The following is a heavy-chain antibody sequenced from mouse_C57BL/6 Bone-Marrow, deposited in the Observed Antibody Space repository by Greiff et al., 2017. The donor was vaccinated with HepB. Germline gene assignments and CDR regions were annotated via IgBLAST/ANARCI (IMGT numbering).Heavy chain of an antibody. Sequence: VQLQQSGPELVKPGASVKISCKASGYAFSSSWMNWVKQRPGKGLEWIGRIYPGDGDTNYNGKFKGKATLTADKSSSTAYMQLSSLTSEDSAVYFCASFSTTVVAPYAMDDWGQGTSVTVSS. J-gene: IGHJ4*01. D-gene: IGHD1-1*01. V-gene: IGHV1-82*01. CDR2: IYPGDGDT. CDR1: GYAFSSSW. CDR3: ASFSTTVVAPYAMDD.